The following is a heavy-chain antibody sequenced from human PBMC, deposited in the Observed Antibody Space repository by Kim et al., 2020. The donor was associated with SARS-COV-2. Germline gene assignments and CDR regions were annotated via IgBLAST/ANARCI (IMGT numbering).Heavy chain of an antibody. J-gene: IGHJ3*02. CDR2: VRSKPNTYAT. CDR3: RSNYVWGTDAFDI. Sequence: GGSLRLSCAASGFTFGDSAIHWVRQASGKGLEWVGRVRSKPNTYATVYAASVKGRFTISRDDSKNTAYLQMNSLTAEDTGVYYCRSNYVWGTDAFDIWGQGTMVTVSS. D-gene: IGHD3-16*01. CDR1: GFTFGDSA. V-gene: IGHV3-73*01.